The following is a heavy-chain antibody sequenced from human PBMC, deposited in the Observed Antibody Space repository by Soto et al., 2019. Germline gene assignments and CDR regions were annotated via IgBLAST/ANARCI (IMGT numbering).Heavy chain of an antibody. CDR2: VYHNGLT. J-gene: IGHJ4*02. CDR3: ARDAAVPGETDRFDY. CDR1: GDSIGSNVL. D-gene: IGHD6-19*01. Sequence: QVQLHESGPRLVKPSGTLSLTCAVSGDSIGSNVLWSWVRQPPGKGLEWIGEVYHNGLTDYNPSHKGAVTMAADTTKNQCSRNVTSMTAADTAMYYCARDAAVPGETDRFDYWGQGTLVTVSS. V-gene: IGHV4-4*02.